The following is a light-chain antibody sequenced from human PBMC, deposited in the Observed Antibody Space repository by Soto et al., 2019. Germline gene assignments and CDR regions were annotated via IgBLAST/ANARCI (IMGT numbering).Light chain of an antibody. CDR2: EVS. Sequence: QSALTQPASVSGSPGQSITISCTGTSSDVGSYDLLSWYQQDPGKAPKLMIYEVSKRPSGVSNRFSGSKSGNTASLTISGLQAEDEANYYCCSYAGGSTLVFGGGTKLTVL. J-gene: IGLJ2*01. V-gene: IGLV2-23*02. CDR1: SSDVGSYDL. CDR3: CSYAGGSTLV.